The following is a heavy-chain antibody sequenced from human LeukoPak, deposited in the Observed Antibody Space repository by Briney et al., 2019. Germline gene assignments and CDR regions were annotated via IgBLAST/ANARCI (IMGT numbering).Heavy chain of an antibody. D-gene: IGHD3-22*01. CDR2: MYYSGST. J-gene: IGHJ5*02. CDR1: GGSISSGGYY. V-gene: IGHV4-30-4*01. CDR3: ARPYYYDSRIDP. Sequence: SETLSLTCTVSGGSISSGGYYWSWIRQPPGKGLEWIGYMYYSGSTYYNPSLKNRATISVDTSKNQFSLKLSSVTAADTAVYYCARPYYYDSRIDPWGQGTLVTVSS.